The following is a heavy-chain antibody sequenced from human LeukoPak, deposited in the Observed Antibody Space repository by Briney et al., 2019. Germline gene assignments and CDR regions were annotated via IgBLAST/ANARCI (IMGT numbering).Heavy chain of an antibody. D-gene: IGHD3-9*01. CDR1: GYTFTGYY. J-gene: IGHJ4*02. CDR2: INPNSGGT. Sequence: ASVKVSCKASGYTFTGYYMHWVRQAPGQGLEWMGRINPNSGGTNYAQKFQGRVTMTRDTSISTAYMELSRLRSDDTAVYYCASYFSESYDILTGFDYWGQGTLATVSS. CDR3: ASYFSESYDILTGFDY. V-gene: IGHV1-2*06.